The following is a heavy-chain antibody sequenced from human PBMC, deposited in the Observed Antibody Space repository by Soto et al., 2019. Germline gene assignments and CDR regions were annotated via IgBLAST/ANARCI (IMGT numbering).Heavy chain of an antibody. CDR2: IYPGDSDT. CDR1: GYSFTSYW. Sequence: GESLKISCKGSGYSFTSYWIGWVRQMPGKGLEWMGIIYPGDSDTRYSPSFQGQVTISADKSISTAYLQWSNLKASDTAMYYCARRSSFLNPSAPYYYYGMDVWGQGTKVT. CDR3: ARRSSFLNPSAPYYYYGMDV. V-gene: IGHV5-51*01. J-gene: IGHJ6*02. D-gene: IGHD3-10*01.